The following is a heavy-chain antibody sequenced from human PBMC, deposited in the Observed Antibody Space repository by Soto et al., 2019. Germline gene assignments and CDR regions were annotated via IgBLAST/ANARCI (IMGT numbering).Heavy chain of an antibody. Sequence: GSLRLSCAVSGFNVSNNYMSWVRQAPGKGLEWVSVIYRGVATYYADSVRGRFTISRDTSKNTVYLQMNSLRAEDTAVYYCARDRSDSSRADSFDVWGQGTMVTVSS. CDR3: ARDRSDSSRADSFDV. D-gene: IGHD6-25*01. CDR1: GFNVSNNY. V-gene: IGHV3-53*01. CDR2: IYRGVAT. J-gene: IGHJ3*01.